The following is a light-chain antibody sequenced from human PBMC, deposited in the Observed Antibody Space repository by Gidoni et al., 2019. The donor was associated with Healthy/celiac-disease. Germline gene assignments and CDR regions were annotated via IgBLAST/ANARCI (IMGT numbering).Light chain of an antibody. CDR3: QQYYSTWYT. V-gene: IGKV1-NL1*01. J-gene: IGKJ2*01. CDR1: QGISNS. Sequence: DIHMTPSPSSLSASVGDRVTITCRASQGISNSLAWYQQKPGKDPKLLLYAASRLESGVPSRFSGSGSGTDYTLTISSLQPEDFATYYCQQYYSTWYTFGQGTKLEIK. CDR2: AAS.